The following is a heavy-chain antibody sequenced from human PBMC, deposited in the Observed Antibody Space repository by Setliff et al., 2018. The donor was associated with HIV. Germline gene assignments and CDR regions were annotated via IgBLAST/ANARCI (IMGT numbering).Heavy chain of an antibody. D-gene: IGHD4-17*01. CDR3: ARDRPPSTVDMLGAFDR. Sequence: PSETLSLTCTVSHGSISPFYWSWVRQPPGKGLEWIGYIFYTGTTKYNPSLKSRVSMSVDMSKNQLSLKLKSVTAADTAVYYCARDRPPSTVDMLGAFDRWGQGTKVTVSS. J-gene: IGHJ3*02. CDR1: HGSISPFY. V-gene: IGHV4-59*01. CDR2: IFYTGTT.